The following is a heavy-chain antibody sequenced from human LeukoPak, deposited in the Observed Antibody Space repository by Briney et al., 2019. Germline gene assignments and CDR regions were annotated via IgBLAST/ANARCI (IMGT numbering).Heavy chain of an antibody. J-gene: IGHJ6*04. Sequence: GGSLRLSCAASGFTFDDYTMHWVRQAPGKGLEWVSLISWDGGSTYYADSVKGRFTISRDNSKNSLYLQMNSLRTEDTALYYCARGSSFAGPLFISDVWGKGTTVTVSS. CDR2: ISWDGGST. CDR1: GFTFDDYT. D-gene: IGHD6-13*01. V-gene: IGHV3-43*01. CDR3: ARGSSFAGPLFISDV.